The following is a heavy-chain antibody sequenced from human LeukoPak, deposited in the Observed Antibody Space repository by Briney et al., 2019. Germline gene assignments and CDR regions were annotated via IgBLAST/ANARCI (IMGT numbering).Heavy chain of an antibody. D-gene: IGHD3-22*01. J-gene: IGHJ3*02. CDR3: ARPSTYYYDSSGHGAFDI. CDR2: IYYSGST. CDR1: GGSISSYY. V-gene: IGHV4-59*08. Sequence: SETLSLTCTVSGGSISSYYWSWIRQPPGKGLEWIGYIYYSGSTNYNPSLKSRVTISVDTSKNQFSLKLSSVTAADTAVYYCARPSTYYYDSSGHGAFDIWGQGTMITVSS.